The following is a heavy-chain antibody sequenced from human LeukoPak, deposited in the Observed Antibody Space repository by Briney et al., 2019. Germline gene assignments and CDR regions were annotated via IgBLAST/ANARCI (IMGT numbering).Heavy chain of an antibody. CDR1: GFSLTTRGVG. CDR3: AQRPLTAMVGFDY. V-gene: IGHV2-5*01. J-gene: IGHJ4*02. Sequence: SGPTLVKPTPTLTLTCTFSGFSLTTRGVGVGWIRQPPGKALERLALIFWNDDKRYSPSQKSRLTITKDTSKNQVVLTLTNLVPVDTATYYCAQRPLTAMVGFDYWGQGTLVTVSS. CDR2: IFWNDDK. D-gene: IGHD5-18*01.